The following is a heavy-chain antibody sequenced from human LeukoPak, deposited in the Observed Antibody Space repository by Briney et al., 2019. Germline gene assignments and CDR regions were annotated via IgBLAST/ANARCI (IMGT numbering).Heavy chain of an antibody. D-gene: IGHD3-10*01. CDR2: IRNKANRYTI. Sequence: GGSLILSCAASGFTFSDHYMDWVRQAPGKGLEWVGRIRNKANRYTIEYAASVQGRFTISRLDSRNSLYLQMNILKTEDTAVYYCARNIVRGGNYFDYGGPGTLVTVSS. CDR3: ARNIVRGGNYFDY. V-gene: IGHV3-72*01. J-gene: IGHJ4*02. CDR1: GFTFSDHY.